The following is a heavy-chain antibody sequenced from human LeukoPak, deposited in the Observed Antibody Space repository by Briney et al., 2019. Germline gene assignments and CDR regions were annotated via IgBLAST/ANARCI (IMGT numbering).Heavy chain of an antibody. J-gene: IGHJ4*02. D-gene: IGHD4-11*01. CDR1: GYTFTSYG. CDR2: ISAYNGNT. Sequence: GASVKVSCKASGYTFTSYGIIWVRQAPGQGLEWMGWISAYNGNTNYAQKLQSRVTMTTDTSTSTAYMELRSLRSDDTAVYYCARDYSNKLPRETHFDYWGQGTLVTVSS. V-gene: IGHV1-18*01. CDR3: ARDYSNKLPRETHFDY.